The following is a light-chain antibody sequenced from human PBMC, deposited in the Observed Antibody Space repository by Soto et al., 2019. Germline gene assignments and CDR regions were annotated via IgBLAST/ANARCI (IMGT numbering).Light chain of an antibody. Sequence: ERVMTQSPATLSVSPGERATLSCRASQSVSSNLAWYQQKPGQAPRLLIYGASIRATGIPARFGGSGSGTEFTLTISSLQSEDFAVYYCQQYNNWPRTFGQGTKVEIK. CDR1: QSVSSN. CDR2: GAS. CDR3: QQYNNWPRT. V-gene: IGKV3-15*01. J-gene: IGKJ1*01.